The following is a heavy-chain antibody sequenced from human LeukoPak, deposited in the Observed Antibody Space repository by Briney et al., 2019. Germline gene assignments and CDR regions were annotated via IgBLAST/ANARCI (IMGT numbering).Heavy chain of an antibody. CDR1: GFTFSSYW. J-gene: IGHJ6*02. Sequence: PGGSLRLSCAASGFTFSSYWMSWVRQAPGKGLEWVADIKQDGSEKYYVDSVKGRFTISRDNAKNSLYLQMNSLRAEDTAVYYCARCPTYYYYGMDVWGQGTTVTVSS. CDR2: IKQDGSEK. V-gene: IGHV3-7*01. CDR3: ARCPTYYYYGMDV.